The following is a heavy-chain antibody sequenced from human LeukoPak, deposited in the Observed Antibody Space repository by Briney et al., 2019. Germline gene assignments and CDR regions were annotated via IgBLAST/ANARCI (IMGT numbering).Heavy chain of an antibody. V-gene: IGHV4-39*07. CDR1: GGPMMTGPYY. D-gene: IGHD3-16*01. CDR3: VRSGVVLQTGFDF. Sequence: SETLSLTCAVSGGPMMTGPYYWGWIRQPPGKGLEWLGSIFYDGATYYSPSLKSRVSVSADTSRNQFSLRLTSASAADTAVYYCVRSGVVLQTGFDFWGQGALVTVSS. J-gene: IGHJ4*02. CDR2: IFYDGAT.